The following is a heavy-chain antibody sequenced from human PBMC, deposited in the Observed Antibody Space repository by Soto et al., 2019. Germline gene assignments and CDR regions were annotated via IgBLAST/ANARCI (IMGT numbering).Heavy chain of an antibody. CDR3: ARMYYDYV. CDR1: GFTFGTYS. J-gene: IGHJ6*02. D-gene: IGHD3-3*01. CDR2: ISYDSDTI. V-gene: IGHV3-48*02. Sequence: PRGSLRLSCACSGFTFGTYSMNWVRQAAGKGLEWIAYISYDSDTIQYADSVKGRFTISRDNSKNSLYLQMNSLRDEDTAVYYCARMYYDYVWGQGTTVTVSS.